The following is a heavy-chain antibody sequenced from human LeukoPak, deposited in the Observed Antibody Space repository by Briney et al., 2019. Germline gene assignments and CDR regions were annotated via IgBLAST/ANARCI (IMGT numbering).Heavy chain of an antibody. CDR2: LSVTGDDT. V-gene: IGHV3-23*01. Sequence: GGSLRLSCAASGFTFSSYAMSWVRQAPGKGLEWVSTLSVTGDDTFYADSVRGRFTISRDNSKNTVYLQMDSLRAEDTAVYYCAKRDIVVGKTYFDYWGQGILVSVSS. J-gene: IGHJ4*02. CDR1: GFTFSSYA. D-gene: IGHD2-15*01. CDR3: AKRDIVVGKTYFDY.